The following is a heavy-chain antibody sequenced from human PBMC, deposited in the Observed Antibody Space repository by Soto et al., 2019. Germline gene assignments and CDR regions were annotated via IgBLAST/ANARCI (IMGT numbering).Heavy chain of an antibody. CDR1: GFTFSSCG. D-gene: IGHD2-15*01. CDR3: AKDLDVVMAQSANRVLDV. CDR2: ITYDGRSA. Sequence: PGGSLRLSCVASGFTFSSCGMHWVRQAPGKGLEWVAGITYDGRSAYYVDSVRGRFTLSRDNSKNTLSLQMISLRPEDSGVYYCAKDLDVVMAQSANRVLDVWGQGTPVTVSS. V-gene: IGHV3-30*18. J-gene: IGHJ6*02.